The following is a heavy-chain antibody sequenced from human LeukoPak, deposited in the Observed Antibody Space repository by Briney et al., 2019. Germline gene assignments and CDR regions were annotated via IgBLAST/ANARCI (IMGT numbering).Heavy chain of an antibody. Sequence: GGSLRLSCAASGFTFSTYEMNWVRQAPGKGLEWVSYISSSGSTIYYADSVKGRFTISRDNSKNTVYLQMNSLRAEDTAVYYCARGSGSLDYWGQGTLVTVSS. CDR1: GFTFSTYE. CDR2: ISSSGSTI. D-gene: IGHD6-19*01. CDR3: ARGSGSLDY. V-gene: IGHV3-48*03. J-gene: IGHJ4*02.